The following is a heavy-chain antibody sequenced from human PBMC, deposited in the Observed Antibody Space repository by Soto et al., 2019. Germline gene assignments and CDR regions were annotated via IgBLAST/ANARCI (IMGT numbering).Heavy chain of an antibody. Sequence: GGSLRLSCAASGFDASVNYMTWVRQAPGKGLEWVSAINSAGSTFYADSVKGRFTISRDNSKNTLYLQMNSLRAEDTAVYYCAKSVYNWNGGFFDYWGQGTLVTVSS. V-gene: IGHV3-66*02. CDR3: AKSVYNWNGGFFDY. D-gene: IGHD1-1*01. J-gene: IGHJ4*02. CDR1: GFDASVNY. CDR2: INSAGST.